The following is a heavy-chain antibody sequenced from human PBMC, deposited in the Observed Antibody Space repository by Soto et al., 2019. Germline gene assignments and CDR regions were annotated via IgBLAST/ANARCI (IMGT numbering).Heavy chain of an antibody. Sequence: EVQLVESGGDLAQPGGSLRLSCAASGFTFSRSVMRWVRQAPGKGLEWVSSISYSGETTYYADSVKGRFTISRDDSRNTVYLQMNSLRVEDTAIYFCAKRPEIRRYSPIDYWGQGTLVTVSS. V-gene: IGHV3-23*04. D-gene: IGHD1-1*01. CDR2: ISYSGETT. J-gene: IGHJ4*02. CDR1: GFTFSRSV. CDR3: AKRPEIRRYSPIDY.